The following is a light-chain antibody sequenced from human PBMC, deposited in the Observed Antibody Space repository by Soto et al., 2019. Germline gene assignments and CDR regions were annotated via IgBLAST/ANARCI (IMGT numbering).Light chain of an antibody. Sequence: ELVLTQSTGTLYLSPGERATLSCRASQSIASSYLAWYQQRPGQAPRLLVSGTSTRATGIPDRFGGSGSGTDFSLTISRLEPEDVAVYYCQHYGTSPFTFGPGTKVHIK. V-gene: IGKV3-20*01. CDR3: QHYGTSPFT. CDR1: QSIASSY. CDR2: GTS. J-gene: IGKJ3*01.